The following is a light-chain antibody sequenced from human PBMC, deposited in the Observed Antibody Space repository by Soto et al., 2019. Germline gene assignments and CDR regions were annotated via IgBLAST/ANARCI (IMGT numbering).Light chain of an antibody. CDR3: AAWDDSLSGYV. CDR2: RYN. Sequence: QSVLTQPPSASGTPGQRVTISCSGSSSNIGSNYVYWYQQLPGTAPKLLIYRYNQRPSGVPDRFSGSKSGTSASLAISGLRSEDEADYYCAAWDDSLSGYVFGTGTKLTVL. V-gene: IGLV1-47*01. J-gene: IGLJ1*01. CDR1: SSNIGSNY.